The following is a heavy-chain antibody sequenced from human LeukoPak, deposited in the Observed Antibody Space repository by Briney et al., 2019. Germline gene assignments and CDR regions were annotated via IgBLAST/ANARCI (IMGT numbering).Heavy chain of an antibody. CDR1: GGSISNHY. J-gene: IGHJ3*02. V-gene: IGHV4-59*11. Sequence: SETLPLTCTVSGGSISNHYFIWIRQPPGKGLEWIGYIYYSGSTDYNPSLKSRVIISVDTSKNQFSLNLTSVTASDTAVYYCARGQEYCSGGRCYDAFDIWGQGTMVTVSS. D-gene: IGHD2-15*01. CDR3: ARGQEYCSGGRCYDAFDI. CDR2: IYYSGST.